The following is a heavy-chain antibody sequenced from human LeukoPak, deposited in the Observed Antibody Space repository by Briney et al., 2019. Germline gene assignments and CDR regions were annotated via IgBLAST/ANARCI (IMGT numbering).Heavy chain of an antibody. CDR3: ARVLGYCSGGSCKDYYFDY. CDR2: IYTSGST. J-gene: IGHJ4*02. D-gene: IGHD2-15*01. V-gene: IGHV4-4*07. Sequence: PSETLSLTCTVSGGSISSYYWSWIRQPAGKGLEWIGRIYTSGSTTYNPSLKSRVTMSVDTSKNQFSLKLSSVTAADTAVYYCARVLGYCSGGSCKDYYFDYWGQGTLVTVSS. CDR1: GGSISSYY.